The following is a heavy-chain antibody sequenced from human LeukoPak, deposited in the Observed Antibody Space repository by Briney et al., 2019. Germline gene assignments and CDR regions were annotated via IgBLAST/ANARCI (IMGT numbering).Heavy chain of an antibody. CDR3: ARLGPAANWFDP. J-gene: IGHJ5*02. Sequence: ASVKVSCKASGYTFTSYDINWVRQATGQGLEWMGWMNPNSSNTGYAQKFQGRVTITTDTSTSTAYMELRSLRSDDTAVYYCARLGPAANWFDPWGQGTLVTVSS. V-gene: IGHV1-8*03. CDR1: GYTFTSYD. D-gene: IGHD2-2*01. CDR2: MNPNSSNT.